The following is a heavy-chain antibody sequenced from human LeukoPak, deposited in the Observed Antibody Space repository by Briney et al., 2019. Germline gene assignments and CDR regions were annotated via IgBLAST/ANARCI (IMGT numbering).Heavy chain of an antibody. J-gene: IGHJ3*02. Sequence: ASVKVSCKASGYTFTSYHMHWVRQAPGKGLEWVSAISGSGGSTYYADSVKGRFTISRDNSKNTLYLQMNSLRAEDTAVYYCAKVGYCSSTSCYSGGDAFDIWGQGTMVTVSS. CDR1: GYTFTSYH. V-gene: IGHV3-23*01. D-gene: IGHD2-2*01. CDR3: AKVGYCSSTSCYSGGDAFDI. CDR2: ISGSGGST.